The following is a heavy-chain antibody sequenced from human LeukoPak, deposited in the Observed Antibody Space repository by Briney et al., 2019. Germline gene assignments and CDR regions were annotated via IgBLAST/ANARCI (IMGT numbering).Heavy chain of an antibody. V-gene: IGHV1-18*01. CDR2: ISAYNGNT. CDR1: AYTFTNYG. D-gene: IGHD5-18*01. J-gene: IGHJ5*02. Sequence: ASVKVSCKASAYTFTNYGISWVRQPPGQGLEWMGWISAYNGNTNYAQKLQGRVTMTTDPSTSTAYMELRSLRSDDTAVYYWARDPHAYTYGGGWFDPWGQGTLVTVSS. CDR3: ARDPHAYTYGGGWFDP.